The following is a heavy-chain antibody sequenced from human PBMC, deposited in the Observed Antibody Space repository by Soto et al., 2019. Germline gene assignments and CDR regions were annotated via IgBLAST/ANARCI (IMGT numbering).Heavy chain of an antibody. D-gene: IGHD3-16*02. J-gene: IGHJ4*02. CDR3: ASGYDYVWGSYRYTDYFDY. Sequence: ASVKVSCKASGYTFTSHGISWVRQAPGQRPEWMGWISAYNGNTNYAQKLQGRVTMTTDTSTSTAYMELRSLRSDDTAVYYCASGYDYVWGSYRYTDYFDYWGQGTLVTVSS. V-gene: IGHV1-18*01. CDR1: GYTFTSHG. CDR2: ISAYNGNT.